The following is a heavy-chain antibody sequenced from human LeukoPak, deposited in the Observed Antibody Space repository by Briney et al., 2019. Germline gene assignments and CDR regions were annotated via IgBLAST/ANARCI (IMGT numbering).Heavy chain of an antibody. CDR2: ISSDGSST. J-gene: IGHJ4*02. CDR1: GFTFNSYW. V-gene: IGHV3-74*01. Sequence: GGSLRLSCAASGFTFNSYWMHWVRQAPGKGLVRVSRISSDGSSTKCADSVKGRFTISRDNAKNTLYLQMNSLRAEDTAVYYCARAEAAAGTDYWGQGTLVTVSS. D-gene: IGHD6-13*01. CDR3: ARAEAAAGTDY.